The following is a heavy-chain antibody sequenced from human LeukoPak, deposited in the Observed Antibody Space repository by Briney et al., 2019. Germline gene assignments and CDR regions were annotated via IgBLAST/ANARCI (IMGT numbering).Heavy chain of an antibody. CDR2: IVVGSGNT. D-gene: IGHD3-3*01. V-gene: IGHV1-58*01. CDR3: AAGPRWSGYFMVDAFDI. J-gene: IGHJ3*02. CDR1: GFTFTSSA. Sequence: SVKVSCKASGFTFTSSAVQWVRQARGQRLEWIGWIVVGSGNTNYAQKFQERVTITRDMSTSTAYMELSSLRSEDTAVYYCAAGPRWSGYFMVDAFDIWGQGTMVTVSS.